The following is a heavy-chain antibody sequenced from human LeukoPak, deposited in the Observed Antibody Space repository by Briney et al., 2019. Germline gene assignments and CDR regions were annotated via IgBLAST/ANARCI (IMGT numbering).Heavy chain of an antibody. V-gene: IGHV5-51*01. Sequence: GESLKISCKGSGFIFTEYWIGWVRQMPGKGLEWMGIIYPGDSQTLYSPSLQGQVTISADKSIYTVYLQWNSLKASDTAMYYCAKRRRDQLLLGDWFDPWGRGTLVTVSS. J-gene: IGHJ5*02. CDR3: AKRRRDQLLLGDWFDP. D-gene: IGHD2-2*01. CDR2: IYPGDSQT. CDR1: GFIFTEYW.